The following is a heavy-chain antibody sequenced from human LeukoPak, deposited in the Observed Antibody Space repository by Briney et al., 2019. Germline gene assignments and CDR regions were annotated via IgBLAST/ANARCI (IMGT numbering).Heavy chain of an antibody. CDR2: VSSGGDTK. CDR1: EFVFSDYY. J-gene: IGHJ5*02. D-gene: IGHD3-10*01. CDR3: AREMGGDYGSGTFLDL. Sequence: GGSLRLSCAVSEFVFSDYYMSWVRQAPGKGLEWVSYVSSGGDTKYYADSVKGRFTISRDNAKNSLYLQMNNLRAEDTAVYYCAREMGGDYGSGTFLDLWGQGNMVTVSS. V-gene: IGHV3-11*01.